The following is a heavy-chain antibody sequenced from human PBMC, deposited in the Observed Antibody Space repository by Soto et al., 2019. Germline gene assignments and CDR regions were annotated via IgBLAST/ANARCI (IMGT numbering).Heavy chain of an antibody. CDR1: GGSISSGGYY. D-gene: IGHD2-15*01. Sequence: QVQLQESGPGLVKPSQTLSLTCTVSGGSISSGGYYWSWIRQHPGKGLEWIGYIYYSGSTYYNPSLKSRVTISGDTSKNQFSLKLSSVTAADTAVYYCAGEGYCSGGSCYTGYYSGMDVWGQGTTVTVSS. CDR3: AGEGYCSGGSCYTGYYSGMDV. CDR2: IYYSGST. J-gene: IGHJ6*02. V-gene: IGHV4-31*03.